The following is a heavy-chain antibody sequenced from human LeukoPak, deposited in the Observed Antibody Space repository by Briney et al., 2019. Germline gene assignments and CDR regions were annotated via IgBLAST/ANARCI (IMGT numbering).Heavy chain of an antibody. J-gene: IGHJ4*02. CDR2: INPSGGST. V-gene: IGHV1-46*01. Sequence: ASVKVSCKASGYTFTSYYMHWVRQAPGQGLEWMGIINPSGGSTSYAQKFQGRVTMTRDTSTSTVYMELSSLRSEDTAVYYCARPYCSSTSCYSEPGFDYWGQGTLVTVSS. CDR3: ARPYCSSTSCYSEPGFDY. D-gene: IGHD2-2*01. CDR1: GYTFTSYY.